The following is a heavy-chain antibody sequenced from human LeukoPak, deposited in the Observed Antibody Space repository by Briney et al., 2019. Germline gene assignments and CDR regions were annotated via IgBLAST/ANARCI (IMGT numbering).Heavy chain of an antibody. CDR3: ARLWGTAMVNFRSGWLDP. CDR1: GYSISSGYY. Sequence: SETLSLTCAVSGYSISSGYYWGWIRQPPGKGLEWIGSIYHSGSTYYNPSLKSRVTISVDTSKNQFSLKLSSVTAADTAVYYCARLWGTAMVNFRSGWLDPWGQGTLVTVSS. V-gene: IGHV4-38-2*01. CDR2: IYHSGST. J-gene: IGHJ5*02. D-gene: IGHD5-18*01.